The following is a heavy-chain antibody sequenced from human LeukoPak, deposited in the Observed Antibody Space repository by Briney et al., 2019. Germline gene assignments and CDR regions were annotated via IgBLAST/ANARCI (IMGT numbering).Heavy chain of an antibody. CDR2: INHSGST. Sequence: SEALSLTCAVYGGSFSGYYWSWIRQPPGEGLEWVGEINHSGSTNYNPSPKSRVTISVDTSKNQFSLKLSSVTAADTAVYYCASFGGSGSYYRGWFDPWGQGTLVTVSS. D-gene: IGHD3-10*01. CDR3: ASFGGSGSYYRGWFDP. V-gene: IGHV4-34*01. CDR1: GGSFSGYY. J-gene: IGHJ5*02.